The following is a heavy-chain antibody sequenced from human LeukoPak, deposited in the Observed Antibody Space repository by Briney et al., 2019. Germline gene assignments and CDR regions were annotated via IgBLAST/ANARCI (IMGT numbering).Heavy chain of an antibody. CDR3: ARGRRGYSGYEDY. Sequence: ASVNVSCRASGYTFTSYDINWVRQAPGQGLEWMGWMNPNSGNTGYAQKFQGRVTITRNTSISTAYMELSSLRSEDTAVYYCARGRRGYSGYEDYWGQGTLVTVSS. V-gene: IGHV1-8*03. CDR1: GYTFTSYD. D-gene: IGHD5-12*01. J-gene: IGHJ4*02. CDR2: MNPNSGNT.